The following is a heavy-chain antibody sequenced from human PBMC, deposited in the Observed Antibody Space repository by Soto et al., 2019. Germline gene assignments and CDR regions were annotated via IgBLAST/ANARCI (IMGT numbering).Heavy chain of an antibody. Sequence: QVQLVQSGAEVKKPGSSVKVSCKASGGTFSSYAISWARQAPGQGLEWIGGIIPSFGTANYAQKFQGRVTITADESTSTAYMELSRLRSEGAAVYYCARGPTKYSSTSNNWFDPWGQGTLVTVSS. D-gene: IGHD5-18*01. V-gene: IGHV1-69*12. J-gene: IGHJ5*02. CDR3: ARGPTKYSSTSNNWFDP. CDR1: GGTFSSYA. CDR2: IIPSFGTA.